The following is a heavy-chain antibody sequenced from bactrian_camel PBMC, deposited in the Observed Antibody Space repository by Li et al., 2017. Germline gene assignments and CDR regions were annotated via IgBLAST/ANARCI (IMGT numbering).Heavy chain of an antibody. D-gene: IGHD2*01. V-gene: IGHV3S31*01. Sequence: DVQLVESGGGLVQPGGSLKLSCEASGFTFSTYAMSWVRQAPGKKREAVAAIYTGGGTTYYADSVKGRFTISRDNAKNMLYLQMNNLKSEDTALYYCAIDPYSGGVYYTGGGVFGFWGQGTQVTVS. J-gene: IGHJ6*01. CDR3: AIDPYSGGVYYTGGGVFGF. CDR2: IYTGGGTT. CDR1: GFTFSTYA.